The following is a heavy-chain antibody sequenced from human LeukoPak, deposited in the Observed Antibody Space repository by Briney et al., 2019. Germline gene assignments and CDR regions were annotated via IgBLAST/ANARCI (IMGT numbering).Heavy chain of an antibody. D-gene: IGHD6-19*01. CDR2: INPNSGGT. V-gene: IGHV1-2*04. CDR1: GYTFTGYY. Sequence: ASVKVSCKASGYTFTGYYMHWVRQAPGQGLEWMGWINPNSGGTNYAQKFQGWVTMTRDTSIGTAYMELSRLRSDDTAVYYCARDTIAVAAPTGYYLDYWGQGTLVTVSS. J-gene: IGHJ4*02. CDR3: ARDTIAVAAPTGYYLDY.